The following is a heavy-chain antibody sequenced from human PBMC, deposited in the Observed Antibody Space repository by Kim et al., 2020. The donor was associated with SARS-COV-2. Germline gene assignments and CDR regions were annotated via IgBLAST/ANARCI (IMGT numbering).Heavy chain of an antibody. J-gene: IGHJ4*02. V-gene: IGHV5-51*01. CDR3: ARHLDMVRGANLDY. D-gene: IGHD3-10*01. Sequence: PSFQGQVTISADKSISSAYLQWSSLKASDTAMYYCARHLDMVRGANLDYWGQGTLVTVSS.